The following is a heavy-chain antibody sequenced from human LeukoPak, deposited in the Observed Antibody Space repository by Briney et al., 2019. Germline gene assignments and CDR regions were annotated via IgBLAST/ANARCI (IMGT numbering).Heavy chain of an antibody. V-gene: IGHV4-59*01. J-gene: IGHJ4*02. CDR1: GGSISSYY. D-gene: IGHD6-6*01. Sequence: SETLSLTCTVSGGSISSYYWSWIRQPPGKGLEWIGHIYYSGSTNYNPSLKSRVTISVDTSKNQFSLKLSSVTAADTAVYYCARDRNARLSFDYWGQGTLVTVSS. CDR2: IYYSGST. CDR3: ARDRNARLSFDY.